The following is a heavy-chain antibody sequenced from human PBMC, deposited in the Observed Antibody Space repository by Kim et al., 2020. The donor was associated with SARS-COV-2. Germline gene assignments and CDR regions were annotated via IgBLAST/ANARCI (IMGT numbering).Heavy chain of an antibody. J-gene: IGHJ6*02. CDR2: TYYRSKWYN. Sequence: SQTLSLTCAISGDSVSSNSAAWNWIRQSPSRGLEWLGRTYYRSKWYNDYAVSVKSRITINPDTSKNQFSLQLNSVTPEDTAVYYCARAGMVPGRSGPPGMDVWGQGTTVTVSS. D-gene: IGHD3-10*01. CDR1: GDSVSSNSAA. V-gene: IGHV6-1*01. CDR3: ARAGMVPGRSGPPGMDV.